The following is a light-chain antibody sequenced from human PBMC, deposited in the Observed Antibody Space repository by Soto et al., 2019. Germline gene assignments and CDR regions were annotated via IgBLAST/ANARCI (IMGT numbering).Light chain of an antibody. Sequence: EIVMTQSPATLSVSPGARAPLSCRASQSVSSNLAWHQQKPGQAPRLLIYGASTRATGIPARFSGSGSGTEFTLTISSLQSEDFAVYYCQQYNNWPPWTFGQGTKVDIK. CDR2: GAS. CDR3: QQYNNWPPWT. J-gene: IGKJ1*01. V-gene: IGKV3-15*01. CDR1: QSVSSN.